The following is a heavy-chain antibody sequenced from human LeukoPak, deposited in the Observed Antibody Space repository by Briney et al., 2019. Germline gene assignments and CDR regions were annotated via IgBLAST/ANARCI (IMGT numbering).Heavy chain of an antibody. CDR2: IYYSGST. V-gene: IGHV4-39*07. CDR3: ARGPEYSSPYYFDY. Sequence: SETLSLTCTVSGGSISSSSYYWGWIRQPPGKGLEWIGSIYYSGSTYYNPSLKSRATISVDTSKNQFSLKLSSVTAADTAVYYCARGPEYSSPYYFDYWGQGTLVTVSS. D-gene: IGHD6-6*01. J-gene: IGHJ4*02. CDR1: GGSISSSSYY.